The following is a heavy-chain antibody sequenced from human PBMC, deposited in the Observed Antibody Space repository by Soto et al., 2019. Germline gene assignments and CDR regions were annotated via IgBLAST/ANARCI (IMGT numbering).Heavy chain of an antibody. CDR1: GGSISSGGYY. CDR3: ARVLFGQRGYEPLFDY. J-gene: IGHJ4*02. D-gene: IGHD5-12*01. V-gene: IGHV4-31*03. Sequence: QVQLQESGPGLVKPSQTLSLTCTVSGGSISSGGYYWSWIRQHPGKGLEWIGYIYYSGSTYYNPSRGSTYYNPSLKSRLFISLDTSKNQFSLKLSSVTAADTAVYYCARVLFGQRGYEPLFDYWGQGTLVTVSS. CDR2: IYYSGSTYYNPSRGST.